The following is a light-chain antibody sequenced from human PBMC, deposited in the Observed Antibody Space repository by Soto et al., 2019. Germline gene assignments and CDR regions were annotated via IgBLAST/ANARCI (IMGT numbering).Light chain of an antibody. Sequence: EIGMKQSAATLSVKTGERATLSCRVSQSVSSNLAWYQQKPGQAPRLLIYDASNRATGIPARFSGSGSGTDFTLTIRSLEPEDFAIYYCQQRANWPLTTFGHGTRLEI. J-gene: IGKJ5*01. CDR1: QSVSSN. CDR2: DAS. V-gene: IGKV3-11*01. CDR3: QQRANWPLTT.